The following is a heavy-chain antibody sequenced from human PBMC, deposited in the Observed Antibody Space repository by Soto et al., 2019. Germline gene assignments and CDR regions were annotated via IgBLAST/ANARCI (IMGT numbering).Heavy chain of an antibody. D-gene: IGHD1-26*01. Sequence: GSGPTLVNPTQTLTLTCTFSGFSLSTSGVGVGWIRQPPGKALEWLALIYWNDDKRYSPSLKSRLTITKDTSKNQVVLTMTNMDPVDTATYYCAHRRGSTVGLIFQHWGQGTLVTVSS. J-gene: IGHJ1*01. V-gene: IGHV2-5*01. CDR1: GFSLSTSGVG. CDR3: AHRRGSTVGLIFQH. CDR2: IYWNDDK.